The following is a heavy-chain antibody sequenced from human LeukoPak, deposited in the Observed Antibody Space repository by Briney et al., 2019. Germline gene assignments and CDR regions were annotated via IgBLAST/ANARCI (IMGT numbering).Heavy chain of an antibody. D-gene: IGHD2-2*01. Sequence: GGSLRLSCAASGFTFSSYAVSWVRQAPGKGLEWVSVISASGASTYYADSVQGRFTISRDNSKNMLFLRMNSLRAEDTAVYYCAKDLGYCSTTSCNFDRWGQGTLVTVSS. CDR2: ISASGAST. CDR1: GFTFSSYA. V-gene: IGHV3-23*01. J-gene: IGHJ4*02. CDR3: AKDLGYCSTTSCNFDR.